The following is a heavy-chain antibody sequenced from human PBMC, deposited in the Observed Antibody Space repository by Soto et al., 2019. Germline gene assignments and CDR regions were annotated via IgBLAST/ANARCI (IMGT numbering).Heavy chain of an antibody. J-gene: IGHJ3*02. V-gene: IGHV3-7*01. CDR3: GREGSRPGAFDI. D-gene: IGHD2-2*01. CDR1: GFTFSTFW. CDR2: IRPDGGEE. Sequence: GGSLRLSCVASGFTFSTFWMTWVRQAPGKGLEWVANIRPDGGEESYGDSVRGRFTISRDNSKNSLFLQMHSLRAEDTAVYYCGREGSRPGAFDIWGQGTMVTVSS.